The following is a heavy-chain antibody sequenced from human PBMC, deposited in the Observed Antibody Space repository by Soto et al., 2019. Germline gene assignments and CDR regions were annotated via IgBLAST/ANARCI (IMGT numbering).Heavy chain of an antibody. CDR3: ARWGYGGNSGDYYYGMDV. V-gene: IGHV1-69*06. Sequence: SWVRQAPGQGLEWMGGIIPIFGTANYAQKFQGRVTITADKSTSTAYMELSSLRSEDTAVYYCARWGYGGNSGDYYYGMDVWGQGTTVTVSS. CDR2: IIPIFGTA. D-gene: IGHD4-17*01. J-gene: IGHJ6*02.